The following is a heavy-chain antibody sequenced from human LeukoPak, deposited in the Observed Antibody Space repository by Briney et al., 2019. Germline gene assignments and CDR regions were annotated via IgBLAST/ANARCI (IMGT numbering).Heavy chain of an antibody. CDR1: GFPFSDFS. CDR3: AKQSYARSLGE. J-gene: IGHJ4*02. Sequence: GGSLRLSCATSGFPFSDFSMTWVSQAPGKGLEWISTTNSGGTTTYYAESVKGRFTISRDNFKNALYLQMSSLRVEDTAIYYCAKQSYARSLGEGGPGTLVTVSS. CDR2: TNSGGTTT. V-gene: IGHV3-23*01. D-gene: IGHD3-10*02.